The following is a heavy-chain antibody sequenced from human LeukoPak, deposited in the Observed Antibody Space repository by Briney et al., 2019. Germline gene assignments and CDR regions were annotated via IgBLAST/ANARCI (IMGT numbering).Heavy chain of an antibody. CDR1: GFTFSSSW. Sequence: HPGGSLRLSCVASGFTFSSSWMSWVRQAPGKGLEWVANIKQDGSEKSYVESVRGRFTISRDNSKNTLYLQMNSLRAEDTAVYYCAKGAATPDYWGQGTLVTVPS. CDR2: IKQDGSEK. J-gene: IGHJ4*02. V-gene: IGHV3-7*01. CDR3: AKGAATPDY.